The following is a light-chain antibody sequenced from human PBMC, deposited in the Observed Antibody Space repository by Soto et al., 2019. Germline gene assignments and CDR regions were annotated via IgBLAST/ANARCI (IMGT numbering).Light chain of an antibody. CDR3: SSYTINRTYL. CDR2: EVS. V-gene: IGLV2-14*01. CDR1: SSDVGGYNY. J-gene: IGLJ1*01. Sequence: QSVLTQPASVSGSPGQSITISCTGTSSDVGGYNYVSWYQQNPGKAPKLMIYEVSNRPSGVSNRFSGSKSGNMASLTISGLQAEDEADYYCSSYTINRTYLFGNGTKVTV.